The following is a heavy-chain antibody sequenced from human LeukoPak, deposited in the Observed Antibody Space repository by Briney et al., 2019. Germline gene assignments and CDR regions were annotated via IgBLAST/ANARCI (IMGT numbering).Heavy chain of an antibody. Sequence: ASVKVSCKASGGTFSSYAISWVRQAPGQGLEWMGGIIPIFGTANYAQKFQGRVTITADESTSTAYMELSSLRSGDTAVYYCASGGYDFWSGWNRYNWFDPWGQGTLVTVSS. D-gene: IGHD3-3*01. J-gene: IGHJ5*02. V-gene: IGHV1-69*13. CDR3: ASGGYDFWSGWNRYNWFDP. CDR2: IIPIFGTA. CDR1: GGTFSSYA.